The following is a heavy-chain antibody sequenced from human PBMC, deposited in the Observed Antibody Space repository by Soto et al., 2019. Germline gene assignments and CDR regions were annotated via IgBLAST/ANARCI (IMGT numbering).Heavy chain of an antibody. CDR2: INPSGGST. Sequence: ASVKVSCKASGYTFTNQYLHWVRQAPGQGLEWMGIINPSGGSTSYAQKFQGRVTMTRDTSTSTVYMELSSLRSGDTAVYYCARDDIWFGAAGPEPYYYYGMDVWGQGTTVTVSS. CDR3: ARDDIWFGAAGPEPYYYYGMDV. CDR1: GYTFTNQY. V-gene: IGHV1-46*03. D-gene: IGHD3-10*01. J-gene: IGHJ6*02.